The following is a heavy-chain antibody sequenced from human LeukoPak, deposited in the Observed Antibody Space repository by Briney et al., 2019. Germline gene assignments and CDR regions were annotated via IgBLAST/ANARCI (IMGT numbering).Heavy chain of an antibody. Sequence: GGSLRLSCAASGVTFSSYATCWGREAPRPGLEWVGVISYDGSSKYYADSVKGRFTISRDNSKHTLYLQMNSLRAEDTAVYYCARDLQRYSSSWHAFDPWGQGTLLTVSS. CDR3: ARDLQRYSSSWHAFDP. V-gene: IGHV3-30-3*01. D-gene: IGHD6-13*01. CDR2: ISYDGSSK. J-gene: IGHJ5*02. CDR1: GVTFSSYA.